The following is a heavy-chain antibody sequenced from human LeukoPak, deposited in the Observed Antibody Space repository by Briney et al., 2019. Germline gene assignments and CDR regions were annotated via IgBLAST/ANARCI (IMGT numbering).Heavy chain of an antibody. D-gene: IGHD6-13*01. CDR3: ARETIAAAGTSIDY. J-gene: IGHJ4*02. V-gene: IGHV4-34*01. Sequence: PSETLSLTCAVYGGSFSGYYWNWIRQPPGKGLEWIGEINHSGSTNYNPSLKSRVTISVDTSKNQFSLKLSSVTAADTAVYYCARETIAAAGTSIDYWGQGTLVTVSS. CDR1: GGSFSGYY. CDR2: INHSGST.